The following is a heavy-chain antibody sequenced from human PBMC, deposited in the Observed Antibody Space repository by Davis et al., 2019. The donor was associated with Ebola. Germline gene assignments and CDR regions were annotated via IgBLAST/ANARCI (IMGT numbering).Heavy chain of an antibody. CDR2: ISSSSSTI. CDR3: AREVAVAYFDY. V-gene: IGHV3-11*04. D-gene: IGHD6-19*01. Sequence: GESLKISCAASGFTFSDYYMSWIRQAPGKGLEWVSYISSSSSTIYYADSVKGRFTISRDNAKNSLYLQMNSLRAEDTAVYYCAREVAVAYFDYWGQGTLVTVSS. J-gene: IGHJ4*02. CDR1: GFTFSDYY.